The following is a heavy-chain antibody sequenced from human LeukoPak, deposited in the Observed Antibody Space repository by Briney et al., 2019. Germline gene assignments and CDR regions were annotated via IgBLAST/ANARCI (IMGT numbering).Heavy chain of an antibody. D-gene: IGHD3-22*01. Sequence: GGSLRLSCAASGFTFSSYAMSWVRQAPGKGLEWVSAISGSGGSTYYADSVKGRFTISRDNSKNTLYLQMNSLRAEDTAVYYCAKDCSSITMIVREGAFDIWGQGTMVTVSS. J-gene: IGHJ3*02. V-gene: IGHV3-23*01. CDR1: GFTFSSYA. CDR2: ISGSGGST. CDR3: AKDCSSITMIVREGAFDI.